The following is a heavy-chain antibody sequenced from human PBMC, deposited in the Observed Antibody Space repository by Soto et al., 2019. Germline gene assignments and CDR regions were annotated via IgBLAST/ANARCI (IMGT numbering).Heavy chain of an antibody. Sequence: GGSLRLSCAASGFPFSIYAMHWVRQSPGKGLEWVAVISYDGSNKYYADSVKGRFTISRDNSKNTLYLQMNSLRAEDTAVYYCARSDWWELLPDDYWGQGTLVTVSS. D-gene: IGHD1-26*01. CDR2: ISYDGSNK. CDR1: GFPFSIYA. V-gene: IGHV3-30-3*01. J-gene: IGHJ4*02. CDR3: ARSDWWELLPDDY.